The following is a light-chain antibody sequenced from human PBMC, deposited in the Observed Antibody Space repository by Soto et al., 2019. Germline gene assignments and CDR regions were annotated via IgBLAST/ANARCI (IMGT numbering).Light chain of an antibody. Sequence: EIVLTQSPATLSLSPGDRATLSCRASQSVSSYLAWYQQKPGQAPRLLIYDASNRATGIPARFSGSGSGTDFTLTISRLEPEDFAVYYCHQYGSSSWTFGQGTKVDIK. CDR2: DAS. CDR1: QSVSSY. V-gene: IGKV3-11*01. J-gene: IGKJ1*01. CDR3: HQYGSSSWT.